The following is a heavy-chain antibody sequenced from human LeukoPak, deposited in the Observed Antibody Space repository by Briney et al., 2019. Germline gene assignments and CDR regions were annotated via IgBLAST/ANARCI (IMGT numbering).Heavy chain of an antibody. CDR1: GYTFTGYY. D-gene: IGHD6-13*01. CDR2: INPNSGGT. CDR3: ARAYSSSPAGDY. J-gene: IGHJ4*02. Sequence: ASVKVSCKASGYTFTGYYMHWVRQAPGQGLEWMGWINPNSGGTNHAQEFQGRVTMTRDTSISTAYMELSRLRSDDTAVYYCARAYSSSPAGDYWGQGTLVTVSS. V-gene: IGHV1-2*02.